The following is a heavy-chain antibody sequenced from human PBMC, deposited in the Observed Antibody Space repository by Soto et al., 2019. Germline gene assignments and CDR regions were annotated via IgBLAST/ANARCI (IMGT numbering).Heavy chain of an antibody. CDR3: ERGWDYDSSGSRALFDY. J-gene: IGHJ4*02. CDR1: GYTFTSYY. V-gene: IGHV1-46*01. Sequence: ASVKVSCKASGYTFTSYYMHWVRQAPGQGLEWMGIINPSGGSTSYAQKFQGRVTMTRDTSTSTVYMELSSLRSEDTAVYYCERGWDYDSSGSRALFDYWGQGTLVTVSS. CDR2: INPSGGST. D-gene: IGHD3-22*01.